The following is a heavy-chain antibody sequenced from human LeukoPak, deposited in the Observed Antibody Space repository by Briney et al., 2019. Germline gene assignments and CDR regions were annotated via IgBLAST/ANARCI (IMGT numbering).Heavy chain of an antibody. Sequence: SETLSLTCTVSGDSINNYYWSWIRQTPGKGLEWVGYIYSSGSTNYNPSLKSRVTISVDTSKNQFSLKLTSMTTADTAVYYCARGFANSWYYFDYWGQGTLVTVPS. V-gene: IGHV4-59*01. J-gene: IGHJ4*02. CDR1: GDSINNYY. D-gene: IGHD6-13*01. CDR2: IYSSGST. CDR3: ARGFANSWYYFDY.